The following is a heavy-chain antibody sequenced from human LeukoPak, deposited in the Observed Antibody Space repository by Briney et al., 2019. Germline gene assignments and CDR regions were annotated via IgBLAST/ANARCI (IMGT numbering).Heavy chain of an antibody. J-gene: IGHJ3*02. D-gene: IGHD4-17*01. V-gene: IGHV1-69*13. Sequence: WASVKVSCKASGGTFSSYAISWVRQAPGQGLEWMGGIIPIFGTANYAQKFQGRVTITADESTSAAYMELSSLRSEDTAVYYCARGDYGDGSTGYVAFDIWGQGTMVTVSS. CDR3: ARGDYGDGSTGYVAFDI. CDR1: GGTFSSYA. CDR2: IIPIFGTA.